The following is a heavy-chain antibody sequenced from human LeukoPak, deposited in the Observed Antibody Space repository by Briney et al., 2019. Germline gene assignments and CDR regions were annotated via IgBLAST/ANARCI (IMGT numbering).Heavy chain of an antibody. CDR1: GGSFSGYY. CDR2: INHSGST. CDR3: ARANVWPYGANYYYYMDV. J-gene: IGHJ6*03. D-gene: IGHD3-16*01. V-gene: IGHV4-34*01. Sequence: SETLSLTCAVYGGSFSGYYWSWIRQPPGKGLEGIGEINHSGSTNYNPSLKSRVTISVDTSKNQSSLKLSSVTAADTAVYYCARANVWPYGANYYYYMDVWGKGTTVTVSS.